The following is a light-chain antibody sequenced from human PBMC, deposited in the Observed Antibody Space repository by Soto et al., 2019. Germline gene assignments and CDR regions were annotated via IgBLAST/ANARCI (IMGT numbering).Light chain of an antibody. Sequence: EIVMTQSPATLSLSPGERATLSCRASQSVSSCMAWYQQKPGQAPRLLMYGASTMATGIPARFSGSGSGTDFTLTISSLEPEDFALYYCQQRSSWPWTFGQGTKVDIK. CDR2: GAS. CDR1: QSVSSC. V-gene: IGKV3-11*01. J-gene: IGKJ1*01. CDR3: QQRSSWPWT.